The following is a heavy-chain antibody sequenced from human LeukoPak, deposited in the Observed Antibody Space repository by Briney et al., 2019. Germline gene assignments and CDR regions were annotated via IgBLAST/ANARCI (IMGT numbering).Heavy chain of an antibody. D-gene: IGHD3-22*01. Sequence: PGRSLRLSCAASGFPFSSYAMHWVRQAPGKGLEWVAVVWYDGSKTYSADSVKGRITISRDDSKNTLYLQMNSLRAEDTAVYYCARGVDYYDSSGTIDYWGQGTLVTASS. CDR2: VWYDGSKT. CDR3: ARGVDYYDSSGTIDY. V-gene: IGHV3-33*01. J-gene: IGHJ4*02. CDR1: GFPFSSYA.